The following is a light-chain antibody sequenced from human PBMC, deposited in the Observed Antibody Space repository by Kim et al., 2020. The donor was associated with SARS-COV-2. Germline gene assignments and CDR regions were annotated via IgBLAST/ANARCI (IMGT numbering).Light chain of an antibody. CDR2: QVS. V-gene: IGKV2-30*02. J-gene: IGKJ2*01. Sequence: DVVMTQSPLSLPVALGQPASISCRSSQSLVHSNGDTYLNWFQQRPGQSPRRLIYQVSKRDSGVPDRFSGSGSGTDFTRKISGMKAEDVGVYYCMQATLWPFTFGQGTKLEI. CDR3: MQATLWPFT. CDR1: QSLVHSNGDTY.